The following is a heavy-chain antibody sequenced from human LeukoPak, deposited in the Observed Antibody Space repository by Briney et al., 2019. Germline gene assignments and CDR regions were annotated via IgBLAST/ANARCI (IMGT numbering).Heavy chain of an antibody. D-gene: IGHD1-26*01. V-gene: IGHV4-38-2*02. CDR2: IYHSGST. CDR3: ARDPSGSYFHFDY. CDR1: GFSINNYYY. Sequence: PSETLSLTCSVSGFSINNYYYWVWIRQSPGKGLEWVGSIYHSGSTYYNPSLKSRVTISVDTSKNQFSLKLSSVTAADTAVYYCARDPSGSYFHFDYWGQGTLVTVSS. J-gene: IGHJ4*02.